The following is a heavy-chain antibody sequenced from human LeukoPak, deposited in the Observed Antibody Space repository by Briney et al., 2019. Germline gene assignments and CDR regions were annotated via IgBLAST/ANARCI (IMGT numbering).Heavy chain of an antibody. D-gene: IGHD5-12*01. CDR3: ARIHSGFDPPYSYYGMDV. J-gene: IGHJ6*04. V-gene: IGHV3-30*04. Sequence: PGRSLRLSCAASGFTFSEFGIHWVRQAPGKGLEWLAAVSYDGSKKYYGDSVKGRFTNSRDNSKNTLYLQMNSLRAEDTAVYYCARIHSGFDPPYSYYGMDVWGRGTTVTVSS. CDR1: GFTFSEFG. CDR2: VSYDGSKK.